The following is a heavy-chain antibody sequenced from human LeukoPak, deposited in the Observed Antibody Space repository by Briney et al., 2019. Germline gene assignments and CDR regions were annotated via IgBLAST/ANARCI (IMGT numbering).Heavy chain of an antibody. D-gene: IGHD6-19*01. CDR2: ISCYNGDT. CDR1: GYTFTRYA. J-gene: IGHJ4*02. CDR3: ARDPSNSSGRNILFDY. Sequence: ASVKVSCKASGYTFTRYALNWVRQAPGQGLEWMGWISCYNGDTNYAQNFRGRVTMTTDTSTTTVYMELRSLLSDDTAVYYCARDPSNSSGRNILFDYWGQGTLLIVSS. V-gene: IGHV1-18*01.